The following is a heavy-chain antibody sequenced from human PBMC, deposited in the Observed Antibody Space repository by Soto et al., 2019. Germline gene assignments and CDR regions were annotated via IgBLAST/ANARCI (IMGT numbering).Heavy chain of an antibody. J-gene: IGHJ4*02. Sequence: GVSLILSCGVSGFTFSDYWIHWVRQAPGKGLVWVSRINTDGTTTDYADSVEGRFSISRDNAKNTLYLQMNSLGAEDTAVYYCVRVVAYNNPDFWGQGTLVTVSS. D-gene: IGHD4-4*01. V-gene: IGHV3-74*01. CDR2: INTDGTTT. CDR3: VRVVAYNNPDF. CDR1: GFTFSDYW.